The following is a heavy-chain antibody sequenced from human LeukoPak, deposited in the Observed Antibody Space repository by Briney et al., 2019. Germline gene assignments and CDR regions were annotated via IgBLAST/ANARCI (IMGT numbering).Heavy chain of an antibody. CDR2: INPGDSGT. CDR1: GYSFTSSW. Sequence: GESLKISCQASGYSFTSSWIGWARQMPGKGLEWMAIINPGDSGTRYSPSFQGQVTISADKSISTAYLQWSSLKASDTAMYYCARAPTNSDILPGHNWFDPWGQGTLVTVSS. CDR3: ARAPTNSDILPGHNWFDP. J-gene: IGHJ5*02. V-gene: IGHV5-51*01. D-gene: IGHD3-9*01.